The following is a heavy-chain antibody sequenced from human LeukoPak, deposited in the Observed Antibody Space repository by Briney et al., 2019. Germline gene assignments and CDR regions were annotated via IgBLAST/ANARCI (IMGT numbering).Heavy chain of an antibody. Sequence: GGSLRLSCAASGFTFSSYAMNWVRQAPGKGLEWVSAISGSSGSTYYADSVKGRFTISRDNSKNTLYLQMNSLRAEDTALYYCAKGSYGSGSYVDYWGQGTLITVSS. V-gene: IGHV3-23*01. CDR2: ISGSSGST. D-gene: IGHD3-10*01. CDR3: AKGSYGSGSYVDY. CDR1: GFTFSSYA. J-gene: IGHJ4*02.